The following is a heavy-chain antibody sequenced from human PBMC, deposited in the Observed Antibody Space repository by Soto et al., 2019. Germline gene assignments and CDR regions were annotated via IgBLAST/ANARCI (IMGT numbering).Heavy chain of an antibody. Sequence: PGESLKISCKGSGYSFTSYWIGWVRHMPGKGLEWMGIIYPGDSDTRYSPSFQGQVTISADKSISTAYLQWSSLKASDTAMYYCARPHTRYSSSWSNAPSYWGQGTLVTVSS. CDR1: GYSFTSYW. D-gene: IGHD6-13*01. CDR2: IYPGDSDT. V-gene: IGHV5-51*01. J-gene: IGHJ4*01. CDR3: ARPHTRYSSSWSNAPSY.